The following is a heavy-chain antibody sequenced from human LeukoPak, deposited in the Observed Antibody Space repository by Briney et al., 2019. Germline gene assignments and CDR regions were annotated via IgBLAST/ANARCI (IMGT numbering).Heavy chain of an antibody. V-gene: IGHV4-59*08. Sequence: PSETLSLTCTVSGGSISGYYWSWIRRPPGKGLEWIAWIHYSGSTKYNPSLESQLSISVDTSKNQFSLKVTSVTAADTAVYYCARHKDSGTYPLDSWGQGTLVTVSS. CDR1: GGSISGYY. CDR2: IHYSGST. CDR3: ARHKDSGTYPLDS. J-gene: IGHJ4*02. D-gene: IGHD3-10*01.